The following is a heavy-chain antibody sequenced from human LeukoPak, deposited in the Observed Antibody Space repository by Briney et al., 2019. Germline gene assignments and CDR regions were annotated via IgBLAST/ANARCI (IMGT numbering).Heavy chain of an antibody. CDR2: MNWDGGST. V-gene: IGHV3-43*01. D-gene: IGHD6-19*01. CDR1: GFNFDDYT. J-gene: IGHJ4*01. Sequence: GGSLRLSCAASGFNFDDYTLHWVRQLPGKGLEWVSLMNWDGGSTYYADSVKGRFTISRDTSKNSLFLQMHSLKAEDTAIYYCAKDLGKVIAAAGTAGFDSWGRGTLVTASS. CDR3: AKDLGKVIAAAGTAGFDS.